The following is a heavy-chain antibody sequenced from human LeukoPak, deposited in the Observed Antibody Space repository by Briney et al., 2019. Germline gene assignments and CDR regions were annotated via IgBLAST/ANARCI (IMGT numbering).Heavy chain of an antibody. CDR3: AKDHTCINAVCHGDFDY. D-gene: IGHD2-8*01. Sequence: PGGSLRLSCGASGFIFSSYAMSWVRQAPGKGLEWVSTISGSGGSTYYADSVKGRFTISRDNSKNTVYLQMNSLRAEDTAVYYCAKDHTCINAVCHGDFDYWGQGTLVTVSS. V-gene: IGHV3-23*01. CDR2: ISGSGGST. J-gene: IGHJ4*02. CDR1: GFIFSSYA.